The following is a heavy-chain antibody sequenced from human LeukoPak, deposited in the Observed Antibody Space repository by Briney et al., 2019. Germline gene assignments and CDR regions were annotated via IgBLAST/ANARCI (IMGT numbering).Heavy chain of an antibody. CDR3: SGDLHWHHDS. CDR1: GGTFGSYT. Sequence: SVKGSCTVSGGTFGSYTINWVRQAPGQGLEWMGRSVPIFDTTNYARNFQGRVTITADKSTTTVYMELTSLRSDDTAVYYCSGDLHWHHDSWGQGTLVTVSS. D-gene: IGHD3-16*01. J-gene: IGHJ5*02. V-gene: IGHV1-69*08. CDR2: SVPIFDTT.